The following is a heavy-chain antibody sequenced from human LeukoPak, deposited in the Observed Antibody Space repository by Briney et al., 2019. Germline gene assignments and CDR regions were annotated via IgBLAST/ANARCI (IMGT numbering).Heavy chain of an antibody. J-gene: IGHJ4*02. CDR3: ARDYYDSSGYYYLDY. Sequence: GGSLRLSCAASGFTFSDYYMSWIRQAPGKGLERVSYISSSGSTIYYADSVKGRFTISRDNAKNSLYLQMNSLRAEDTAVYYCARDYYDSSGYYYLDYWGQGTLVTVSS. V-gene: IGHV3-11*04. CDR1: GFTFSDYY. D-gene: IGHD3-22*01. CDR2: ISSSGSTI.